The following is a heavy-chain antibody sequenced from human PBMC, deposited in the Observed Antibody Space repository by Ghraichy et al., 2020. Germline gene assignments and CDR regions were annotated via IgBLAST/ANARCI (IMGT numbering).Heavy chain of an antibody. J-gene: IGHJ4*02. CDR2: ITDNMRTV. Sequence: GGSLRLSCVASGRSFTTYAMSWVRQAPGKGLEWVSDITDNMRTVHYADSVKGRFTISRDNSAKMVFLEMTSLRGEDTAIYYCVKGRYSSSWAYWGQGAMVTVSS. V-gene: IGHV3-23*05. CDR3: VKGRYSSSWAY. D-gene: IGHD6-13*01. CDR1: GRSFTTYA.